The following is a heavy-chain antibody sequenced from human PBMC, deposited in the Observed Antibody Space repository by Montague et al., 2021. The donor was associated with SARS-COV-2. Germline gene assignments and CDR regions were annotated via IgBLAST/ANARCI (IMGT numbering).Heavy chain of an antibody. Sequence: CAISGDSVSSNTAAWNWIRQSPSRGLEWLGRTYYRSKWYNDYAVSVKSQISINADTSKSQFSLQLNSVTPEDTAVYYCARGISATNKWGQGTLVTVSS. CDR2: TYYRSKWYN. V-gene: IGHV6-1*01. D-gene: IGHD6-13*01. CDR3: ARGISATNK. J-gene: IGHJ4*02. CDR1: GDSVSSNTAA.